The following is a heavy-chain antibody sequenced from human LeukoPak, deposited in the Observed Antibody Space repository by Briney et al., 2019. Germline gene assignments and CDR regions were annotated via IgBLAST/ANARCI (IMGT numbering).Heavy chain of an antibody. CDR1: GFTFSNYA. J-gene: IGHJ4*02. Sequence: PGGSLRLSCAASGFTFSNYAMSWVRQAPGKGLEWVSGISWNSGSIGYADSVKGRFTISRDNAKNSLYLQMNSLRTEDTALYYCAKGHTYGFDYVDYWGQGTLVTVSS. CDR2: ISWNSGSI. D-gene: IGHD5-18*01. CDR3: AKGHTYGFDYVDY. V-gene: IGHV3-9*01.